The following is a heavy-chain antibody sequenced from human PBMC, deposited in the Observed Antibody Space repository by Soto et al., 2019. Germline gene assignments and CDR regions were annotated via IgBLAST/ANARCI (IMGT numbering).Heavy chain of an antibody. CDR2: IYQSGST. CDR3: ARELLFYDSDGFSWDDAFDI. D-gene: IGHD2-21*02. CDR1: GGSLSSSAYS. J-gene: IGHJ3*02. V-gene: IGHV4-30-2*01. Sequence: QMHLQESGSGLVKPSQTLSLTCAVSGGSLSSSAYSWSWIRQPPGKGLEWIGFIYQSGSTYYNPSLKRRVTMSLDRPKNQFSLKLSSVTAADTAVYYIARELLFYDSDGFSWDDAFDIWGQGTMVTVSS.